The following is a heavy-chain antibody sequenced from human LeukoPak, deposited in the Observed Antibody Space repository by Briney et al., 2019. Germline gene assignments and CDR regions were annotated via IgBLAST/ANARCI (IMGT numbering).Heavy chain of an antibody. CDR3: GVLGRGY. V-gene: IGHV4-30-4*01. J-gene: IGHJ4*02. CDR2: IYYSGST. CDR1: GGSISSGDYY. Sequence: SETLSLTCTVSGGSISSGDYYWSWIRQPPGKGLEWIGYIYYSGSTYYNPSLKSRVTISVDTSKNQFSLKLSSVTAADTAVYYYGVLGRGYWGQGTLVTVSS. D-gene: IGHD2-8*01.